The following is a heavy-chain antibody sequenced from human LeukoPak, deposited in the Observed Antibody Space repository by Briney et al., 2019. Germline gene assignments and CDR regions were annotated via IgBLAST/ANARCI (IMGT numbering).Heavy chain of an antibody. D-gene: IGHD2-15*01. CDR2: IHSGGNI. CDR3: ARDRWRSGGSGGGDY. V-gene: IGHV3-53*01. CDR1: GLSISDNY. J-gene: IGHJ4*02. Sequence: PGGSLRLSCAASGLSISDNYMSWVRQAPGKGLEWVSIIHSGGNIYYADSVKGRFTISRDNSKNTLYLQMNSLRAEDTAVYYCARDRWRSGGSGGGDYWGQGTLVTVSS.